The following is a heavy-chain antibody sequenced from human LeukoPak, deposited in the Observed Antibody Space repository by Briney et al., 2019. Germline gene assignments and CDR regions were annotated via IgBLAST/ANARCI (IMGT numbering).Heavy chain of an antibody. Sequence: GASVKVSCKASGYTFTSYDINWVRQATGQGLEWMGWMNPNSGNTGYAQKFQGRVTMTRNTSISTAYMELSSLRSEDTAVYYCARVNYDFWSGYQNWFDPWGQGTLVTVSS. CDR1: GYTFTSYD. D-gene: IGHD3-3*01. V-gene: IGHV1-8*01. J-gene: IGHJ5*02. CDR3: ARVNYDFWSGYQNWFDP. CDR2: MNPNSGNT.